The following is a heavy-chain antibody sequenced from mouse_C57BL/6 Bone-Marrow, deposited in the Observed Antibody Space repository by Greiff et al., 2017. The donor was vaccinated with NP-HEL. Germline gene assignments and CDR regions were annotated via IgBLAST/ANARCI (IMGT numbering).Heavy chain of an antibody. V-gene: IGHV5-6*01. CDR3: ARHHLWPFDY. D-gene: IGHD1-1*02. Sequence: EVQRVESGGDLVKPGGSLKLSCAASGFTFSSYGMSWVRQTPDKRLEWVATISSGGSYTYYPDSVKGRFTISRDNAKNTLYLQMSSLKSEDTAMYYCARHHLWPFDYWGQGTTLTVSS. J-gene: IGHJ2*01. CDR2: ISSGGSYT. CDR1: GFTFSSYG.